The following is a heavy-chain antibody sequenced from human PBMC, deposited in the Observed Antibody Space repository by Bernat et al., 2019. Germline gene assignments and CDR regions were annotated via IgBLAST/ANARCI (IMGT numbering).Heavy chain of an antibody. CDR3: TRSGARAEQTFDY. Sequence: EVQLAESGGGLVQPGGSLKLSCAASGLTFSDSTMQCFRQASGKGLEWVGRVRTKANGCATSYAASVKGRFTISRDDSKNTAYLQMNSLKIEDTAVYYCTRSGARAEQTFDYWGQGTLVTVAS. V-gene: IGHV3-73*01. CDR1: GLTFSDST. CDR2: VRTKANGCAT. J-gene: IGHJ4*02. D-gene: IGHD3-10*01.